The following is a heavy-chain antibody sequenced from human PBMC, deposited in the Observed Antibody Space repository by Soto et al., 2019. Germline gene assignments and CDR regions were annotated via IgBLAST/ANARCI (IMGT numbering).Heavy chain of an antibody. CDR2: IYWDDDK. V-gene: IGHV2-5*02. CDR1: GFSLSSIGMG. D-gene: IGHD5-12*01. CDR3: ARLTRGVYDSGRLWEKFDY. J-gene: IGHJ4*02. Sequence: QITVKESGLTLVKPTETLTLTCTFSGFSLSSIGMGVGWIRQPPGKALECLALIYWDDDKRYSPSLSSRLTITKDPSKTEVDLTMTNMDPVDTATYDCARLTRGVYDSGRLWEKFDYWGQGTLVTVSS.